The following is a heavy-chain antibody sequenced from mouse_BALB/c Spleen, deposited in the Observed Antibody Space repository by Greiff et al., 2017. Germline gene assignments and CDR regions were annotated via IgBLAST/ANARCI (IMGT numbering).Heavy chain of an antibody. D-gene: IGHD2-14*01. CDR3: ARDGAYYRYAGGY. Sequence: VQLHQSGPELVKPGASVRISCKASGYTFTSYYIHWVKQRPGQGLEWIGWIYPGNVNTKYNEKLKGKATLTADKSSSTAYMQLSSLTSEDSAVYFCARDGAYYRYAGGYWGQGTTLTVSS. J-gene: IGHJ2*01. V-gene: IGHV1S56*01. CDR2: IYPGNVNT. CDR1: GYTFTSYY.